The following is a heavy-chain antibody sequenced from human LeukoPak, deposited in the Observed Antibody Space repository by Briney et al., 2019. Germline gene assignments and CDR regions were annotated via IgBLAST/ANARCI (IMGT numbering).Heavy chain of an antibody. D-gene: IGHD3-3*01. J-gene: IGHJ3*02. V-gene: IGHV4-61*02. CDR3: ARQRSRDDVWSGVDAFDI. CDR1: GASINSGSDF. Sequence: SHSHSLTCTVSGASINSGSDFWSWIRRPAGKGLEWIGRTYTNGRTNYNPSLKSRRTITVDTSKNKLSLRLSSVTAADTAVYYCARQRSRDDVWSGVDAFDIWGQGTMVTVSS. CDR2: TYTNGRT.